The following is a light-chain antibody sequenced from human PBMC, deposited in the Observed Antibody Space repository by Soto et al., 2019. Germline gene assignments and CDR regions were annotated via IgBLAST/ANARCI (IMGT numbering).Light chain of an antibody. Sequence: DIQMTQSPSSLSASVGDRVTITCRASQSISSYLNWYQQKPGKAPKLLIYAASSLQSGVPSRFSGSGSGTDFTITIRSLQPEDFATYSCQQSYSTPLTFGGGTKVEIK. CDR2: AAS. CDR3: QQSYSTPLT. V-gene: IGKV1-39*01. CDR1: QSISSY. J-gene: IGKJ4*01.